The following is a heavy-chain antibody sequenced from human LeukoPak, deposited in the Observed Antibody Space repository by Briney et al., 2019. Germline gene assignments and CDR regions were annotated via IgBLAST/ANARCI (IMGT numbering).Heavy chain of an antibody. V-gene: IGHV3-23*01. CDR2: ISGSGGST. CDR3: AKDQRRFNYDPYNWFDP. D-gene: IGHD5-12*01. Sequence: PGGSLRLSCAASGFTFSSYAMSWVRQAPGKGLEWVSAISGSGGSTYYADSVKGRFTISRDNSKNTLYLQMNSLRAEDTAVYYCAKDQRRFNYDPYNWFDPWGQGTLVTVSS. J-gene: IGHJ5*02. CDR1: GFTFSSYA.